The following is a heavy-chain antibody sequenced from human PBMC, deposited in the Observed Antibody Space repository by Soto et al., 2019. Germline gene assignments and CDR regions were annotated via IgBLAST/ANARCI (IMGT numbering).Heavy chain of an antibody. J-gene: IGHJ6*02. D-gene: IGHD2-15*01. CDR2: IIPISGTT. Sequence: QVQLVQSGAEVKKPGSSVKVSCKASGGTFSTHAIIWVRQAPGHGLEWMGGIIPISGTTYYTQKFQGRVTITADEPTSTAFMELSSLKSDDTAVFYCARGYCSGGNCYSGMDVWGQGTMVTVS. CDR1: GGTFSTHA. V-gene: IGHV1-69*01. CDR3: ARGYCSGGNCYSGMDV.